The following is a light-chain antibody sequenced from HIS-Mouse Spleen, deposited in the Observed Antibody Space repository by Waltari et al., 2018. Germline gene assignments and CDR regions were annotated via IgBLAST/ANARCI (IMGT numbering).Light chain of an antibody. J-gene: IGLJ2*01. CDR1: ALPKKY. CDR3: YSTDSSGNHRV. CDR2: EDS. Sequence: SYELTQSPSVSVSPGQTARIPCPGSALPKKYAYWYQQKSGQAPVLVIYEDSKRPSGIPERFSGSSSGTMATLTISGAQVEDEADYYCYSTDSSGNHRVFGGGTKLTVL. V-gene: IGLV3-10*01.